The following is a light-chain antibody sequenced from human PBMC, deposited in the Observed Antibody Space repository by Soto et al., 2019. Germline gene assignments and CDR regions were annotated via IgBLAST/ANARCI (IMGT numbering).Light chain of an antibody. Sequence: QSVLTQPASVSGSPGQSITISCTGTSSDVGGYNYVSWYQQHPGKAPKLMIYEVSNRPSGVSNRFSGSKSGNTASLTISGLQAEDEADYYCSSYTSSSTLEVFGGVTKVTVL. J-gene: IGLJ3*02. CDR3: SSYTSSSTLEV. V-gene: IGLV2-14*01. CDR1: SSDVGGYNY. CDR2: EVS.